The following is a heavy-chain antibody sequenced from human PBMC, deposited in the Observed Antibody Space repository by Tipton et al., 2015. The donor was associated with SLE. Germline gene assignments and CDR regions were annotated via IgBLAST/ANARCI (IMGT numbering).Heavy chain of an antibody. V-gene: IGHV3-NL1*01. J-gene: IGHJ4*02. Sequence: GSLRLSCAAFGFSFSSYGMHWVRQAPGKGLAWVSDINQNARAPYYANSVKGRFTISRDKSRDMLFLQMNSLRVDDTALYYCAKAGSSGSAYDYWGQGTSVTVSS. CDR2: INQNARAP. D-gene: IGHD3-10*01. CDR3: AKAGSSGSAYDY. CDR1: GFSFSSYG.